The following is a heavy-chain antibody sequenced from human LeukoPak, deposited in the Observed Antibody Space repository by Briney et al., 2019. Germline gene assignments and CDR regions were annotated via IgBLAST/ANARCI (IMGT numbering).Heavy chain of an antibody. CDR3: ARGRHGGWTVPSDEYFQH. J-gene: IGHJ1*01. V-gene: IGHV1-8*01. CDR1: GYTFTSYD. Sequence: ASVKVSCKASGYTFTSYDINWVRQATGQGLEWMGWMNPNSGNTGYAQKFQGRVTMTRNTSISTAYMELSSLRSEDTAVYYCARGRHGGWTVPSDEYFQHWGQGTLVTVSS. CDR2: MNPNSGNT. D-gene: IGHD6-19*01.